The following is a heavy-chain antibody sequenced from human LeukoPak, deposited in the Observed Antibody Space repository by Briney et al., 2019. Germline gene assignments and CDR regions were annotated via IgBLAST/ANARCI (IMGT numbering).Heavy chain of an antibody. CDR2: IKQDGSEK. CDR3: AREAYDILTGYYTSWKGHRFDP. V-gene: IGHV3-7*01. Sequence: GGSLRLSCAASGFTFSSYWMSWVRQAPGKGLEWVANIKQDGSEKYYVDSVKGRFTISRDNAKNSLYLQMNSLRAEDTAVYYCAREAYDILTGYYTSWKGHRFDPWGQGTLVTVSS. J-gene: IGHJ5*02. D-gene: IGHD3-9*01. CDR1: GFTFSSYW.